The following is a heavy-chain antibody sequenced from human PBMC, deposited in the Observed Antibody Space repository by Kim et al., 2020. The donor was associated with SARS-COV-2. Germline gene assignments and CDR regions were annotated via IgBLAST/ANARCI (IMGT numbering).Heavy chain of an antibody. CDR3: AKARSSYHYSHTYSMDV. CDR1: GFTFSSYA. V-gene: IGHV3-23*01. Sequence: GGSLRLSCAASGFTFSSYAMSWVRQAPGKGLEWVSAISGSGGSTYYADSVKGRFTISRDNSKNTLYLQMNSLRAEDTAVYYCAKARSSYHYSHTYSMDVWGQGATVTGYS. J-gene: IGHJ6*02. CDR2: ISGSGGST. D-gene: IGHD4-4*01.